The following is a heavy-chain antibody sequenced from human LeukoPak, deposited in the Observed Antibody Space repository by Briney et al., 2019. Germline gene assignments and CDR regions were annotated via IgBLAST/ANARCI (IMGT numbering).Heavy chain of an antibody. V-gene: IGHV1-69*05. CDR2: IIPIFGTA. Sequence: SVKVSCKASGGTFSSYAISWVRQAPGQGLEWIGRIIPIFGTANYAQKFQGRVTITTDESTSTAYMELSSLRSEDTAVYYCARDISTTGAFDIWGQGTMVTVSS. D-gene: IGHD2/OR15-2a*01. CDR3: ARDISTTGAFDI. J-gene: IGHJ3*02. CDR1: GGTFSSYA.